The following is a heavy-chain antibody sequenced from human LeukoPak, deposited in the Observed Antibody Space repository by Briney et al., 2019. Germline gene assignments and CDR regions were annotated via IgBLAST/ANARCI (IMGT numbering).Heavy chain of an antibody. V-gene: IGHV3-30*02. Sequence: GGSLRLSCGASRFNFSNYGMHWVRQAPGKGLEWVAFMGYDASNQYYADSVKGRFTISRDNSKNTLYLQMNSLRAEDTAVYYCAKEKGYYYDSSAYPDCWGQGTLVTVSS. J-gene: IGHJ4*02. CDR1: RFNFSNYG. D-gene: IGHD3-22*01. CDR3: AKEKGYYYDSSAYPDC. CDR2: MGYDASNQ.